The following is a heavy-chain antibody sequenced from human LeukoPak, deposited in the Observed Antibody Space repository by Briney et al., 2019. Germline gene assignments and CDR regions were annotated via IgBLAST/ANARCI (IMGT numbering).Heavy chain of an antibody. J-gene: IGHJ6*03. Sequence: PSETLSLTCTVCSGSISSYYWSWIRQPPGKGLEWIGYIYYSGSTDYNPSLKSRVTISVDTSKNQLSLKLSSVTAADSAVYYCARAGSGRFLECLPPHYMDVWGIGTTVTVSS. CDR2: IYYSGST. V-gene: IGHV4-59*01. CDR1: SGSISSYY. D-gene: IGHD3-3*01. CDR3: ARAGSGRFLECLPPHYMDV.